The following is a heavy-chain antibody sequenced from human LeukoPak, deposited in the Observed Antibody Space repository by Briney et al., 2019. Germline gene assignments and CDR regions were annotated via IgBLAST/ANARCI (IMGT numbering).Heavy chain of an antibody. D-gene: IGHD3-10*01. CDR3: ASFLTMVRGTTPYYYYYGMDV. CDR1: GFTFSSYE. CDR2: ISSSGSTI. Sequence: GGSLRLSCAASGFTFSSYEMNWVRQAPGKGLEWVSYISSSGSTIYYADSVKGRFTISRDNAKNSLYLQMNSLRAEDTAVYYCASFLTMVRGTTPYYYYYGMDVWGQGTTVTVSS. J-gene: IGHJ6*02. V-gene: IGHV3-48*03.